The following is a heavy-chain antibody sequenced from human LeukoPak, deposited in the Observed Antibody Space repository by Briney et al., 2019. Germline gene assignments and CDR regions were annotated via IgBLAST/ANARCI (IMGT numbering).Heavy chain of an antibody. CDR2: IYYSGNT. CDR1: GGSISSYY. D-gene: IGHD6-13*01. V-gene: IGHV4-59*12. J-gene: IGHJ4*02. Sequence: PSETLSLTCTVSGGSISSYYWSWIRQPPGKGLEWIGYIYYSGNTNYNPSLKSRVTISVDTSKNQFSLKLSSVTAADTAVYYCARDTLIAAFDYWGQGTLVTVSS. CDR3: ARDTLIAAFDY.